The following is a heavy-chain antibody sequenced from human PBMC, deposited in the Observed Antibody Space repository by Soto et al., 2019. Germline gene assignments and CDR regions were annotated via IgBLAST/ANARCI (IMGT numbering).Heavy chain of an antibody. J-gene: IGHJ4*02. D-gene: IGHD3-22*01. CDR1: GGSFSGYY. V-gene: IGHV4-34*01. CDR3: ARGLEYYYDSSGYYCFDF. Sequence: QVQLQQWGAGLLKPSETLSLTCAVYGGSFSGYYWSWIRQPPGKGLEWIGEINHSGSTNYNPSLKRRVTISVDTPKNQFSLKLSSVTAADTAVYYGARGLEYYYDSSGYYCFDFWGQGTLVTVSS. CDR2: INHSGST.